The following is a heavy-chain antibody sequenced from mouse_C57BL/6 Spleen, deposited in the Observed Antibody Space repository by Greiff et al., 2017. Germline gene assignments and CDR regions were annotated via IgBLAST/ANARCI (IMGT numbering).Heavy chain of an antibody. D-gene: IGHD1-1*01. Sequence: VKLMESGAELVRPGASVKLSCKASGYTFTDYYINWVKQRPGQGLEWIARIYPGSGNTYYNEKFKGKATLTAEKSSSTAYMQLSSLTSEDSAVYFCAREGGFYGSRVFDYWGQGTTLTVSS. CDR1: GYTFTDYY. CDR3: AREGGFYGSRVFDY. V-gene: IGHV1-76*01. J-gene: IGHJ2*01. CDR2: IYPGSGNT.